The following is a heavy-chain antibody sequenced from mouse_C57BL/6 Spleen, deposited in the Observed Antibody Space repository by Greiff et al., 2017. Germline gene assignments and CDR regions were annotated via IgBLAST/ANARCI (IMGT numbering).Heavy chain of an antibody. CDR3: ARSETAQATYAY. CDR2: IDPEDGET. V-gene: IGHV14-2*01. Sequence: EVKLMESGAELVKPGASVKLSCTASGFNIKDYYMHWVKQRTEQGLEWIGRIDPEDGETKYAPKFQGKATITADTSSDTAYLQLSSLTSEDTAVYYCARSETAQATYAYWGQGTLVTVSA. CDR1: GFNIKDYY. D-gene: IGHD3-2*02. J-gene: IGHJ3*01.